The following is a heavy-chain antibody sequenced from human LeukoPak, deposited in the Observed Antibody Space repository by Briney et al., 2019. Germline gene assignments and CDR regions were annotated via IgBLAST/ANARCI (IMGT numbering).Heavy chain of an antibody. J-gene: IGHJ3*02. D-gene: IGHD6-13*01. V-gene: IGHV3-30-3*01. Sequence: GGSLRLSCAASGFTFSSYAMHWVRQAPGKGLEWVAVISYDGSNKYYADSVKGRFTISRDNSKNTLYLQMNSLRAEDTAVYYCAREGPTIIAAAGDDAFDIWGQGTMVTVSS. CDR3: AREGPTIIAAAGDDAFDI. CDR1: GFTFSSYA. CDR2: ISYDGSNK.